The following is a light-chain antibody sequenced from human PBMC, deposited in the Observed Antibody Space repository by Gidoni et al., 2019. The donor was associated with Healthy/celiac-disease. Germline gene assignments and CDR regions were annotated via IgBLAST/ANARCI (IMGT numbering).Light chain of an antibody. J-gene: IGLJ2*01. CDR3: SSYTSSSTMV. V-gene: IGLV2-14*01. Sequence: GSPGQSITISCTGTSSDVGGYNYVSWYQQHPGKAPKLMIYEVSNRPSGVSNRFSGSKSGNTASLTISGLQAEDEADYYCSSYTSSSTMVFGGGTKLTVL. CDR2: EVS. CDR1: SSDVGGYNY.